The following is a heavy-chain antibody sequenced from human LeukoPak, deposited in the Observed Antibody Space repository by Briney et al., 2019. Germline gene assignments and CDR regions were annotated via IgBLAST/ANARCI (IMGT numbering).Heavy chain of an antibody. D-gene: IGHD3-10*01. J-gene: IGHJ4*02. CDR2: INSDGSTT. CDR1: RFSFSRYW. Sequence: GGSLRLSCAASRFSFSRYWMHWVRQVPGKGLVWVSRINSDGSTTSYADSVKGRFTISRDNAKNMLFLQMKSLRADDTGVYYCARDLDYYYGSGGGYWGQGTLVTVSS. V-gene: IGHV3-74*01. CDR3: ARDLDYYYGSGGGY.